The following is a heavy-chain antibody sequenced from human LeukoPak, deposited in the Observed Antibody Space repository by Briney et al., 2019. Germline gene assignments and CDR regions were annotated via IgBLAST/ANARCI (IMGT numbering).Heavy chain of an antibody. D-gene: IGHD4-17*01. CDR1: GFTVSSKY. CDR2: IYTGDTT. CDR3: ARERYGDSPYFDY. J-gene: IGHJ4*02. V-gene: IGHV3-66*01. Sequence: PGGSLRLSCVASGFTVSSKYMSWVRQAPGKGLEWVAVIYTGDTTYYADSVKGRFTISRDNAKNSLYLQMNSLRAEDTAVYYCARERYGDSPYFDYWGQGTLVTVSS.